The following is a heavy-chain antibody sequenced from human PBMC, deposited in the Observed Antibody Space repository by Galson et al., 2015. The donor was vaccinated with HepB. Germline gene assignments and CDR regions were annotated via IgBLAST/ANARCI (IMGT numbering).Heavy chain of an antibody. J-gene: IGHJ6*02. CDR1: GDSVSSNSAA. CDR2: TYYRSKWYN. V-gene: IGHV6-1*01. CDR3: ARDRYYDFWSGYYPYYYYYGMDV. Sequence: CAISGDSVSSNSAAWNWIRQSPSRGLEWLGRTYYRSKWYNDYAVSVKSRITINPDTSKNQFSLQLNSVTPEDTAVYYCARDRYYDFWSGYYPYYYYYGMDVWGQGTTVTVSS. D-gene: IGHD3-3*01.